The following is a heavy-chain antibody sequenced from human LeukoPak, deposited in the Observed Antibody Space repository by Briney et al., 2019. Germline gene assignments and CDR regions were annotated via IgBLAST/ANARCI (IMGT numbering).Heavy chain of an antibody. CDR2: ISVYNGNT. CDR3: ARVDSGRYYGHDY. J-gene: IGHJ4*02. D-gene: IGHD1-26*01. CDR1: GYTLRNYD. Sequence: ASVKVSCKASGYTLRNYDISWVRQAPGQGLEWMGWISVYNGNTNYAQKFQGRVTMTTDTSTSTAYMELRSLRSDDTAMYYRARVDSGRYYGHDYWGQGTLVTVT. V-gene: IGHV1-18*01.